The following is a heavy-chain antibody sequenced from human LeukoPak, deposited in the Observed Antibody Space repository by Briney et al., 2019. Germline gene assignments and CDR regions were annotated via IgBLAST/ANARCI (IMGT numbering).Heavy chain of an antibody. V-gene: IGHV3-7*01. D-gene: IGHD6-19*01. Sequence: GGSLRLSCAASGFTFSSYWMSWVRQAPGKGLAWVANIKQDGSEKYYVDSVKGRFTISRDNAKNSLYLQMNSLRAEDTAVYYCARACSSGWPDYFDYWGQGTLVTVSP. J-gene: IGHJ4*02. CDR3: ARACSSGWPDYFDY. CDR1: GFTFSSYW. CDR2: IKQDGSEK.